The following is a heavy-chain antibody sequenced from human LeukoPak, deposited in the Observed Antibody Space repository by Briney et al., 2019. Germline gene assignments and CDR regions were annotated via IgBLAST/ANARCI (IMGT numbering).Heavy chain of an antibody. CDR2: IKSKTDGGTT. Sequence: PGGSLRLSCAASGFTFSNAWMSWVRQAPGKGLEWGGRIKSKTDGGTTDYAAPVKGRFTISRDDSKNTLHLQMNSLKTEYTAVYYCTTEFDDYGDYVVLVSLAFDIWGQGTMVTVSS. CDR1: GFTFSNAW. CDR3: TTEFDDYGDYVVLVSLAFDI. V-gene: IGHV3-15*01. J-gene: IGHJ3*02. D-gene: IGHD4-17*01.